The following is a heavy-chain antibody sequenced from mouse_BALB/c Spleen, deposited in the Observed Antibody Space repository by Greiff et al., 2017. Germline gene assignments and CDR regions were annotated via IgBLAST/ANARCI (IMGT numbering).Heavy chain of an antibody. CDR1: GYTFTSYW. J-gene: IGHJ2*01. CDR2: IYPGSGST. CDR3: TRMGGDGYPDY. D-gene: IGHD2-3*01. Sequence: LQQPGSELVRPGASVKLSCKASGYTFTSYWMHWVKQRHGQGLEWIGNIYPGSGSTNYDEKFKSKGTLTVDTSSSTAYMHLSSLTSEDSAVYYWTRMGGDGYPDYWGQGTTLTVSS. V-gene: IGHV1S22*01.